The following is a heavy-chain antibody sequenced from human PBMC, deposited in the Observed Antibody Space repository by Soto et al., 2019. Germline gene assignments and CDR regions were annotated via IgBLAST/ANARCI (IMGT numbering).Heavy chain of an antibody. CDR3: ARQGMAARKYFHRYLDV. J-gene: IGHJ6*02. CDR2: ISYDGSST. D-gene: IGHD6-6*01. V-gene: IGHV3-30-3*01. CDR1: GFTFRDYA. Sequence: QVHLEESGGGVVQPGRSLRLSCAASGFTFRDYAFHWVRQAPGEGLEWVTLISYDGSSTLFADSVKGRFTISRDNSQKTLYLQMNSLRAEDTAVYYCARQGMAARKYFHRYLDVWGQGTTVIVSS.